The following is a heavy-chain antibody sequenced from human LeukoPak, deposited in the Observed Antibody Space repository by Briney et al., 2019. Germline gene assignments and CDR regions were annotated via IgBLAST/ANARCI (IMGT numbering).Heavy chain of an antibody. CDR3: ARVGRWQQMRDWFDP. CDR1: GFTFSAYV. Sequence: GGSLSLSCAASGFTFSAYVMPWFRQAPGKGLDWVALISYDGSNKYYADSVKGRFTISRDNSKNTLDLQINSLRAEDTAVYYCARVGRWQQMRDWFDPWGQGTLVTVSS. D-gene: IGHD5-24*01. CDR2: ISYDGSNK. J-gene: IGHJ5*02. V-gene: IGHV3-30-3*01.